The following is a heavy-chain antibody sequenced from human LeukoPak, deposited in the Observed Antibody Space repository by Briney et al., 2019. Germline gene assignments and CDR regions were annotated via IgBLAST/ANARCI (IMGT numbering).Heavy chain of an antibody. V-gene: IGHV4-59*12. Sequence: SETLSLTCTVSGGSISSYYWSWIRQPPGKGLEWIGFIYYSGSTNYNPSLKSRVTISLDTSKKQFSPKLSSVTAADTAVYYCARSFGELLLWFDPWGQGTLVTVSS. CDR3: ARSFGELLLWFDP. CDR1: GGSISSYY. CDR2: IYYSGST. J-gene: IGHJ5*02. D-gene: IGHD3-10*01.